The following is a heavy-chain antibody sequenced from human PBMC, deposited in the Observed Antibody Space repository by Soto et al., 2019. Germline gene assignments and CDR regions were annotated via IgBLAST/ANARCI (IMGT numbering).Heavy chain of an antibody. J-gene: IGHJ4*02. CDR3: AKDIRQAGSCLDY. CDR1: GFTFSSYA. Sequence: GGSMRLSCASSGFTFSSYAMSRFRQVPGKGLEWVSTISGSGGSRYYADSVEGRFTISRDNFKNTLYLQMNSLRAEDTATYYCAKDIRQAGSCLDYWGQGTLVTVSS. D-gene: IGHD2-15*01. CDR2: ISGSGGSR. V-gene: IGHV3-23*01.